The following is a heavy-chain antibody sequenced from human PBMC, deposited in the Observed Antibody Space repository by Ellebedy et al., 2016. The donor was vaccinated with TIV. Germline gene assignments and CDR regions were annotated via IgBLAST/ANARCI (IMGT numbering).Heavy chain of an antibody. V-gene: IGHV4-38-2*02. CDR2: VSQSGTA. J-gene: IGHJ5*01. Sequence: MPSETLSLTCTDSDASISSARYWGWIRQYQGKGGEWIGTVSQSGTAWYNPSLRSRVTISRYTSTNQFSLRLKLTSVTAADTAVYYCGRLVAASHADSWGQGTLVTVSS. D-gene: IGHD5-12*01. CDR3: GRLVAASHADS. CDR1: DASISSARY.